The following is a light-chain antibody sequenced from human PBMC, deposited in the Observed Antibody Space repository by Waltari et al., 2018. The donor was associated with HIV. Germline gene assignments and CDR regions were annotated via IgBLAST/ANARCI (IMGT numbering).Light chain of an antibody. CDR1: SGSIASNY. J-gene: IGLJ3*02. Sequence: NFMLTQPHSVSESPGKTVTISCTRTSGSIASNYVQWYQQRPGSSPTTVIYEDNQRPSGVPDRFSGSIDSSFNSASLTISGLKTEDEADYYCQSYDSSNQGVFGGGTKLTVL. CDR2: EDN. CDR3: QSYDSSNQGV. V-gene: IGLV6-57*01.